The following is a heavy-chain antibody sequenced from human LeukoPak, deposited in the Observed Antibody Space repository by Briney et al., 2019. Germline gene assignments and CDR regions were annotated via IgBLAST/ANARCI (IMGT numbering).Heavy chain of an antibody. J-gene: IGHJ4*02. CDR1: GFAFNTYA. CDR2: ISTSGRAT. CDR3: AKARGSSVYEPFDY. V-gene: IGHV3-23*01. Sequence: GGSLRLSCAASGFAFNTYAMTWVRQAPEKGLQWVSTISTSGRATYYADSVEGRFTISRDNSKNTLYLQMNSLRADDTAVYYCAKARGSSVYEPFDYWGQGTQVTVST. D-gene: IGHD5/OR15-5a*01.